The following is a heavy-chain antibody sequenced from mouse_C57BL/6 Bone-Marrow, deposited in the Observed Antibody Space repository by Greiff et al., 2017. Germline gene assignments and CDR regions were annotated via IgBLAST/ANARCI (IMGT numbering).Heavy chain of an antibody. CDR1: GFTFTDYY. V-gene: IGHV7-3*01. J-gene: IGHJ4*01. D-gene: IGHD1-1*01. Sequence: EVKLVESGGGLVQPGGSLSLSCAASGFTFTDYYMSWVRQPPGKALEWLGFIRNKANGYTTEYSASVKGRFTISRDNSQSILYLQMNALRAEDSATYYCASPHYYGSSYAMDYWGQGTSVTVSS. CDR3: ASPHYYGSSYAMDY. CDR2: IRNKANGYTT.